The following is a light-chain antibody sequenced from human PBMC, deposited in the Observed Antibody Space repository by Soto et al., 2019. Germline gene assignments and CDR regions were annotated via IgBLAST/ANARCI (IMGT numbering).Light chain of an antibody. J-gene: IGLJ3*02. V-gene: IGLV8-61*01. CDR3: VLYMGSGIWV. CDR1: SGSVSTNNY. Sequence: QAVVTQEPSFSVSPGRTVTLTCGLSSGSVSTNNYPSWYQQTPGQAPRTLIYCTNTRSSGVPDRFSGSILGNKAALTITGAQADDESDYYCVLYMGSGIWVFGGGTKLTVL. CDR2: CTN.